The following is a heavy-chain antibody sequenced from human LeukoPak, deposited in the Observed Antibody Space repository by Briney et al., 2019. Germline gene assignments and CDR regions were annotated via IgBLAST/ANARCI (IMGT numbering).Heavy chain of an antibody. J-gene: IGHJ3*02. CDR1: GGSISSSSYY. D-gene: IGHD4-17*01. CDR2: IYYSGST. Sequence: SETLSLTCTVSGGSISSSSYYWGWIRQPPGKGLEWIGSIYYSGSTYYNPSLKSRVTISVDTSKNQFSLKLSSVTAADTAVYYCAREDYGDAFDIWGQGTMVTVSS. V-gene: IGHV4-39*07. CDR3: AREDYGDAFDI.